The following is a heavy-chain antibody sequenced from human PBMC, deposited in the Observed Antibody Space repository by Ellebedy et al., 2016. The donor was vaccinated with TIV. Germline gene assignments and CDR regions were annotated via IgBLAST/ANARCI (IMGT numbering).Heavy chain of an antibody. CDR1: GYTFTSYG. V-gene: IGHV1-18*04. CDR3: ASRVRGLDGMDV. CDR2: ISTNNGNT. Sequence: AASVKVSCKASGYTFTSYGISWVRQAPGQGLEWLGRISTNNGNTNYAQKLQGRVTMTTDTSTSTAYMELRSLRSDDTAVYYCASRVRGLDGMDVWGQGTTVTVSS. D-gene: IGHD3-10*01. J-gene: IGHJ6*02.